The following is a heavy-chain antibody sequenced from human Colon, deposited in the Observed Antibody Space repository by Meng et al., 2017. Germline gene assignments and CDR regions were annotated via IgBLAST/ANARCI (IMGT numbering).Heavy chain of an antibody. V-gene: IGHV4-4*07. CDR1: GGSISDYY. CDR3: ARDHAPFDYGLSRPGLDP. Sequence: VQLQESGPGLVKPSETLSLTCNVSGGSISDYYWNWIRQPVGKGLEWIGRIRGSGSTNFNPSLKSRVTMSVDTSKNQFSLKLYSVTAADTAVYFCARDHAPFDYGLSRPGLDPWGQGTLVTVSS. D-gene: IGHD4/OR15-4a*01. CDR2: IRGSGST. J-gene: IGHJ5*02.